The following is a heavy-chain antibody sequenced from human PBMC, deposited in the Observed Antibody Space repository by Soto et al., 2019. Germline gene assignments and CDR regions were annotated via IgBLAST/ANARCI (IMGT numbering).Heavy chain of an antibody. CDR3: ARVTYSSSWYDS. J-gene: IGHJ5*01. Sequence: GGSLRLSCAASGFTFSSYSMNWVRQAPGKGLEWVSSISSTSSSIYYADSVKGRFTISRDNAINSLYLQMNSLRAEDTAVYYCARVTYSSSWYDSWGQGTLVTVSS. CDR1: GFTFSSYS. D-gene: IGHD6-13*01. V-gene: IGHV3-21*01. CDR2: ISSTSSSI.